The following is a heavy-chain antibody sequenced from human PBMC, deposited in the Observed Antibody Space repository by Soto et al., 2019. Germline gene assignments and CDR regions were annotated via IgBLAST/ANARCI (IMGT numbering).Heavy chain of an antibody. J-gene: IGHJ4*02. CDR2: INGSGGST. CDR3: AKAGVLRYFDWLLYSDYFDY. Sequence: EVQLLESGGGLVQPGGSLRLSCAASGFTFSSYSMSWVRQAPGKGLEWVSDINGSGGSTYYEDSVKGRFTISSDNSKNTLYLQMNSLRAEDTAVYYCAKAGVLRYFDWLLYSDYFDYWGQGTLVTVSS. V-gene: IGHV3-23*01. CDR1: GFTFSSYS. D-gene: IGHD3-9*01.